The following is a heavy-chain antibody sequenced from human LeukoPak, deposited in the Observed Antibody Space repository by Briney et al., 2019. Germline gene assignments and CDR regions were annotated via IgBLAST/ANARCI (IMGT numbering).Heavy chain of an antibody. CDR2: SNTDGSTT. Sequence: PGGSLRLSCAASGFTFSSYWMHWVRQAQGKGLVWVSRSNTDGSTTNYADSVKGRFTISRDNAKNTMYLQMNSLRGEDTAVYYCARDRQYGMDVWGQGTTVTVSS. CDR3: ARDRQYGMDV. V-gene: IGHV3-74*01. CDR1: GFTFSSYW. J-gene: IGHJ6*02.